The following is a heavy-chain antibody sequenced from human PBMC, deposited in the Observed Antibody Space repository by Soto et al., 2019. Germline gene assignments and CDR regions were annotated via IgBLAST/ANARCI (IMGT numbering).Heavy chain of an antibody. V-gene: IGHV1-69*06. CDR1: GGTFSSYA. J-gene: IGHJ3*02. CDR2: IIPIFGTA. D-gene: IGHD3-22*01. CDR3: ARDGYDSSGYYYAASAFDI. Sequence: QVQLVQSGAEVKKPGSSVKVSCKASGGTFSSYAISWVRQAPGQGLEWMGGIIPIFGTANYAQKFQGRVTITADKSTSTAHMELSSLRSEDTAVYYCARDGYDSSGYYYAASAFDIWGQGTMVTVSS.